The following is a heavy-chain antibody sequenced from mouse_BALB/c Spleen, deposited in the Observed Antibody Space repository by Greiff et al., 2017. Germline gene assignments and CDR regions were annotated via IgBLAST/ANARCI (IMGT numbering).Heavy chain of an antibody. J-gene: IGHJ4*01. D-gene: IGHD1-1*01. CDR2: INPSSGYT. V-gene: IGHV1-4*01. CDR1: GYTFTSYT. CDR3: ARGNYYGSSDAMDY. Sequence: QVQLQQSGAELARPGASVKMSCKASGYTFTSYTMHWVNQRPGQGLEWIGYINPSSGYTNYNQKFKDKATLTADKSSSTAYMQLSSLTSEDSAVYYCARGNYYGSSDAMDYWGQGTSVTVSS.